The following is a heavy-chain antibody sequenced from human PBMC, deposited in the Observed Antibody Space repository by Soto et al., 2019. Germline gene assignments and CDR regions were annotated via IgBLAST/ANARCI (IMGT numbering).Heavy chain of an antibody. CDR1: GFTFSSYA. J-gene: IGHJ1*01. Sequence: QVQLVESGGGVVQPGRSLRLSCAASGFTFSSYAMHWVRQAPGKGLEWVAVISYDGSNKYYADSVKGRFTISRDNSKNKLYLQMNSLRAEDTAVYDCAREAGYIAEYFQHWGQGTLVTVSS. CDR2: ISYDGSNK. D-gene: IGHD3-9*01. V-gene: IGHV3-30-3*01. CDR3: AREAGYIAEYFQH.